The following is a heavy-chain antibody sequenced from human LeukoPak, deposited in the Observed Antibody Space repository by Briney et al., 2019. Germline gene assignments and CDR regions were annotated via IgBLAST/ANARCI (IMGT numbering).Heavy chain of an antibody. V-gene: IGHV1-18*01. Sequence: ASVKVSCKASGYTFTSYGISWVRQAPGQGLEWMGWISAYNGNTNYAQKLQGRVTMTTDTSTSTAYMELRSLRSDDTAVYYCARDRDDIVVVPAAIGNWFDPWGQGTLVTVSS. D-gene: IGHD2-2*02. CDR1: GYTFTSYG. CDR3: ARDRDDIVVVPAAIGNWFDP. CDR2: ISAYNGNT. J-gene: IGHJ5*02.